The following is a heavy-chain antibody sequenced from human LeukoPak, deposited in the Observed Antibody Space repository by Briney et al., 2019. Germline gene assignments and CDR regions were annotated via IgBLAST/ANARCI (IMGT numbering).Heavy chain of an antibody. Sequence: SVKVSCKASGYTFTGYYMHWVRQAPGQGLEWMGGIIPIFGTANYAQKFQGRVTITADKSTSTAYMELSSLRSEDTAVYYCARAIIPYCSSTSCYRRAYYYYYMDVWGKGTTVTVSS. CDR3: ARAIIPYCSSTSCYRRAYYYYYMDV. V-gene: IGHV1-69*06. CDR2: IIPIFGTA. D-gene: IGHD2-2*02. CDR1: GYTFTGYY. J-gene: IGHJ6*03.